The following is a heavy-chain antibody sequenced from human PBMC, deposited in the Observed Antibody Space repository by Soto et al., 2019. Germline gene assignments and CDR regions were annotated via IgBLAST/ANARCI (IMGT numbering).Heavy chain of an antibody. CDR3: ARGVEAGADV. J-gene: IGHJ6*02. D-gene: IGHD6-19*01. CDR2: MSPNSGAA. CDR1: GYTFTSYD. Sequence: QVQLVQSGAEVTKPGASVKVSCKASGYTFTSYDINWVRQATGQGLEWMGWMSPNSGAAGYAQKFQGKFTMTRDTYISTAYMELSNLRSEDTAIYSCARGVEAGADVWGQGTTVTVSS. V-gene: IGHV1-8*01.